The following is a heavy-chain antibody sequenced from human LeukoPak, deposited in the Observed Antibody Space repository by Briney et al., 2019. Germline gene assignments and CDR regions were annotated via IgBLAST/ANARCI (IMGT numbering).Heavy chain of an antibody. Sequence: SETLSLTCTVSGGSISSSSYYWGWIRQPPGKGLEWIGSIYYSGSTYYNPSLKSRVTISVDTSKNQFSLKLSSVTAADTAVYYCARDRREITMVRGVPDYWGQGTLVTVSS. D-gene: IGHD3-10*01. CDR2: IYYSGST. CDR3: ARDRREITMVRGVPDY. V-gene: IGHV4-39*07. CDR1: GGSISSSSYY. J-gene: IGHJ4*02.